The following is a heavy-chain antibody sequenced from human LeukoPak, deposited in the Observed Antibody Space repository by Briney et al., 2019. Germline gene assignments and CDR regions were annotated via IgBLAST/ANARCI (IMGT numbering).Heavy chain of an antibody. CDR1: GFTFSTYA. J-gene: IGHJ6*02. V-gene: IGHV3-23*01. D-gene: IGHD2-2*01. CDR3: AKAGAGTKDCSSISCQDYYYYFFGMDV. Sequence: GGSLRLSCAASGFTFSTYAMSWVRQAPGKGLEWVSAIRGSGAGTYYADSVKGRFTISRDNSKNTLYLQIHSLRAEDTAVYYCAKAGAGTKDCSSISCQDYYYYFFGMDVWGQGTTVTVSS. CDR2: IRGSGAGT.